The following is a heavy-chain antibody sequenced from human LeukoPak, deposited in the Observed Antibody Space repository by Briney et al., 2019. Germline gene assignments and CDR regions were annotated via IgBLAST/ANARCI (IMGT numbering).Heavy chain of an antibody. CDR1: GNILTSHY. CDR2: IIPSGGRS. J-gene: IGHJ3*02. Sequence: ASVKVSCKASGNILTSHYMHWVRHAPGQGLEWMGSIIPSGGRSSYAEKFQGRATMTSDTSTSTLYMALSSLNSEDTALYFCARSLGTAADDAFDIWGQGTMLIVSS. CDR3: ARSLGTAADDAFDI. D-gene: IGHD7-27*01. V-gene: IGHV1-46*01.